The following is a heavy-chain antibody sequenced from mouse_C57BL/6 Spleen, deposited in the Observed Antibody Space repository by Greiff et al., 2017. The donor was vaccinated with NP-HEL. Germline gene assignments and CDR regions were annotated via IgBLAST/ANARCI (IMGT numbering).Heavy chain of an antibody. D-gene: IGHD2-2*01. V-gene: IGHV2-3*01. CDR1: GFSLTSYG. CDR3: AKHPIYYGYGGAWFAY. J-gene: IGHJ3*01. CDR2: IWGDGST. Sequence: QVQLKQSGPGLVAPSQSLSITCTVSGFSLTSYGVSWVRQPPGQGLEWLGVIWGDGSTNYHSALISSLSISKDNSKRQVFLKLNSLQTDDTATYDGAKHPIYYGYGGAWFAYWGQGTLVTVSA.